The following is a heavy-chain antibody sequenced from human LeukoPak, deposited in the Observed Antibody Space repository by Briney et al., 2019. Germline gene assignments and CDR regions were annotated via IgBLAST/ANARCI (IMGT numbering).Heavy chain of an antibody. CDR3: ARYSSSEGWFDP. V-gene: IGHV4-39*01. Sequence: SETLSLTCTVSSGSISSSGYYWGWPRQPPGKGLEWMGVMHYGGSSAYNSSLKSRVTISVDTSNNQFSLSLSSVTAADTAVYYCARYSSSEGWFDPWGQGTLVTVSS. J-gene: IGHJ5*02. CDR1: SGSISSSGYY. CDR2: MHYGGSS. D-gene: IGHD6-13*01.